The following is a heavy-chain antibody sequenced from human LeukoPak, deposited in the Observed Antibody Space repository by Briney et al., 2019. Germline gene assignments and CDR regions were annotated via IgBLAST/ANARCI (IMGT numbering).Heavy chain of an antibody. Sequence: SETLSLTCTVSGASIKSHHWPWIRQPPGKGLEGIENVYYVGSTSYSPSLKSRVTISLDTSKNQFSLEMNSVTAADTAVYYCARSGDSSAYYSFWGQGILVTVSS. CDR3: ARSGDSSAYYSF. D-gene: IGHD3-22*01. CDR2: VYYVGST. V-gene: IGHV4-59*11. CDR1: GASIKSHH. J-gene: IGHJ4*02.